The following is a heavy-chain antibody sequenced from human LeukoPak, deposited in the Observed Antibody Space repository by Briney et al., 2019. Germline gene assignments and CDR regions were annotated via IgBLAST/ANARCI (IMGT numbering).Heavy chain of an antibody. Sequence: PSETLSLTCTVSGYSISSGYYWGWIRQPPGKGLEWIGYIYYSGSTNYNPSLKSRVTISVDTSKNQFSLKLSSVTAADTAVYYCVRPDDNSFDFWGQGTMVTVSS. CDR3: VRPDDNSFDF. V-gene: IGHV4-38-2*02. D-gene: IGHD3-9*01. J-gene: IGHJ3*01. CDR2: IYYSGST. CDR1: GYSISSGYY.